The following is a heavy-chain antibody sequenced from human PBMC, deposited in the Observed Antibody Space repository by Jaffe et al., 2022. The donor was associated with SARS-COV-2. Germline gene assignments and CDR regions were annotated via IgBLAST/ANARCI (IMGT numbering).Heavy chain of an antibody. V-gene: IGHV3-30*18. CDR2: ISYDGSNK. CDR3: AKEDHVLEWMAVDY. D-gene: IGHD3-3*01. Sequence: QVQLVESGGGVVQPGRSLRLSCAASGFTFSSYGMHWVRQAPGKGLEWVAVISYDGSNKYYADSVKGRFTISRDNSKNTLYLQMNSLRAEDTAVYYCAKEDHVLEWMAVDYWGQGTLVTVSS. J-gene: IGHJ4*02. CDR1: GFTFSSYG.